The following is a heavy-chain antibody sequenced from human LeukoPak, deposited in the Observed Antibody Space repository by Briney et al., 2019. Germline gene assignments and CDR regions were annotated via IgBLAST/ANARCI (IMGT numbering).Heavy chain of an antibody. J-gene: IGHJ4*02. CDR3: ARGVRSSGYSFDY. V-gene: IGHV4-4*07. CDR1: GGSISSYY. D-gene: IGHD3-22*01. CDR2: IYISGST. Sequence: PSETLSLTCTVSGGSISSYYWSWIRQPAGMGLEWLGRIYISGSTNYNPSLKSRVTMLVDTSKNQFSLKLSSVTAADTAVYYCARGVRSSGYSFDYWGQGTLVTVSS.